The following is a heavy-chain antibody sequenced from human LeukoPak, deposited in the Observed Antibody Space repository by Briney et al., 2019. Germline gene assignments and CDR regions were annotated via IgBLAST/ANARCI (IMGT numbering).Heavy chain of an antibody. D-gene: IGHD1-26*01. CDR2: ISISGSAI. CDR1: GFTFSSYK. J-gene: IGHJ4*02. Sequence: PGGSLRLSCAASGFTFSSYKMHWVRQAPGKGLEWVSFISISGSAIYYADSVKGRFTISRDISKNTLYLQMNSLRTEDTAVYYCAKDVGGSYGALYYWGQGALVTVSS. CDR3: AKDVGGSYGALYY. V-gene: IGHV3-48*03.